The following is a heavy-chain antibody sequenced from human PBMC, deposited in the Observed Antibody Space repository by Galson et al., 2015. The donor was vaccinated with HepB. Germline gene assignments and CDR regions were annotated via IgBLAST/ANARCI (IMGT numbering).Heavy chain of an antibody. CDR2: IKSNTDGGTT. CDR3: TTPGLLWFGDVLPGATGLDY. V-gene: IGHV3-15*01. J-gene: IGHJ4*02. Sequence: SLRLSCAASGFIFRDVWMTWVRQAPGKGLEWVGRIKSNTDGGTTDYAAPVKDRFTISRDDSKNTLYLQMNSLKTADTAIYYCTTPGLLWFGDVLPGATGLDYWGQGALVTVSS. CDR1: GFIFRDVW. D-gene: IGHD3-10*01.